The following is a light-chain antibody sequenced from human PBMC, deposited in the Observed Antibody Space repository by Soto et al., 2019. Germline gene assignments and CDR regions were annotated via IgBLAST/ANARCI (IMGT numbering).Light chain of an antibody. Sequence: EVVLTQSPGTLSLSPGETATLSSSASQRVSNSYLAWYQKTPGQAPRLLIYGASSRAAGIPDRFSGSGSGTDFTLTISRLEPEDFAVYFCQRYGGSPPFTFGQGTKVEI. J-gene: IGKJ2*01. V-gene: IGKV3-20*01. CDR2: GAS. CDR3: QRYGGSPPFT. CDR1: QRVSNSY.